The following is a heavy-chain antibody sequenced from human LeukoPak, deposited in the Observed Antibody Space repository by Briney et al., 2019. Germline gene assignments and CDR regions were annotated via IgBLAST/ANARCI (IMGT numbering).Heavy chain of an antibody. V-gene: IGHV3-11*06. CDR1: GFTFTDYY. CDR2: ISGGGGYT. CDR3: AKAEGYDILTGLDY. Sequence: PGGSLRLSCAASGFTFTDYYMSWIRQAPGEGLEWVSYISGGGGYTNYAGSVTGRFTISRDNARNSLYLQMNSLRAEDTAVYYCAKAEGYDILTGLDYWGQGTLVTVSS. J-gene: IGHJ4*02. D-gene: IGHD3-9*01.